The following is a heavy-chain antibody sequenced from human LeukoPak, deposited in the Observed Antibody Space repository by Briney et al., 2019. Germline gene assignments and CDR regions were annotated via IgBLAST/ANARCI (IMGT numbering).Heavy chain of an antibody. CDR3: ASGLSSGYSPEFDY. Sequence: PGGSLRLSCAASGFTFSDYYMSWIRQAPGKGLEWVSYISSSGSTIYYADSVKGRFTISRDNAKNSLYLQMNRLRAEDTAVYYCASGLSSGYSPEFDYWGQGTLVTVSS. CDR1: GFTFSDYY. CDR2: ISSSGSTI. D-gene: IGHD3-22*01. V-gene: IGHV3-11*01. J-gene: IGHJ4*02.